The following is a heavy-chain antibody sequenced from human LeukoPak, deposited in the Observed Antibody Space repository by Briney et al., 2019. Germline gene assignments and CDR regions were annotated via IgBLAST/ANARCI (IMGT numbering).Heavy chain of an antibody. CDR3: ARDTGKMDYYDSSGYYYDY. D-gene: IGHD3-22*01. CDR1: GYTFTSYY. Sequence: GSVSVSCKASGYTFTSYYMHWVRQAPGQGLEWMGIINPSGGSTSYAQKFQGRVTMTRDTSTSTVYMELSSLRSEDTAVYYCARDTGKMDYYDSSGYYYDYWGQGTLVTVSS. J-gene: IGHJ4*02. CDR2: INPSGGST. V-gene: IGHV1-46*01.